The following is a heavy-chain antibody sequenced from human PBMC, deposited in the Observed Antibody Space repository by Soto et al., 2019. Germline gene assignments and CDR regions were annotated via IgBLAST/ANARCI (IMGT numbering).Heavy chain of an antibody. CDR2: INSDGSSA. D-gene: IGHD3-10*01. J-gene: IGHJ3*02. V-gene: IGHV3-74*01. CDR3: ARAGVNTTIRNGFDI. Sequence: EVQLVESGGGLVQPGGSLRLSCVASGFTFSSYWMHWVRQAPGKGLVWVSRINSDGSSANYADSVKGRFTISRDNAKNTINLHMNSLRAEDTAVYYCARAGVNTTIRNGFDIWGRGTMVTVSS. CDR1: GFTFSSYW.